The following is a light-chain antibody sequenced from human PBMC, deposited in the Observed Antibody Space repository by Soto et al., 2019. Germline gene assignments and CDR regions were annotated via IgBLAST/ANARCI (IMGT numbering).Light chain of an antibody. CDR2: GAS. V-gene: IGKV3-20*01. CDR1: QSVSSTY. J-gene: IGKJ5*01. Sequence: EIVLTQSPGTLSLSPGERATLSCRASQSVSSTYLALYQQRPGQAPRLLIYGASSRATGIPDRFSGSVSGTDFTLTISRLEPEDFAVYFCQQYSDLPMTFGQGTRLEIK. CDR3: QQYSDLPMT.